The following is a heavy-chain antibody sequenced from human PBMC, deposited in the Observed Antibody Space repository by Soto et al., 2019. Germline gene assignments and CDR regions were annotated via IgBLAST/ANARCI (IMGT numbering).Heavy chain of an antibody. CDR2: VRGNGDPP. J-gene: IGHJ4*02. Sequence: WGSLRLSCSASGFAFISYAIHFGRHSPVKGLEYVSGVRGNGDPPFYADSVKGRFTISRDNSKNTLYLQMSSLSADDTAVYYCVKSRGGNNFDFFDWGQGALVTVSS. V-gene: IGHV3-64D*06. CDR3: VKSRGGNNFDFFD. CDR1: GFAFISYA. D-gene: IGHD5-12*01.